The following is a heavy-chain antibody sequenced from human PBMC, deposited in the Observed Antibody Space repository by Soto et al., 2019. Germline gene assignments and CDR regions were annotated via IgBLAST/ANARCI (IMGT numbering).Heavy chain of an antibody. J-gene: IGHJ4*02. D-gene: IGHD6-13*01. CDR2: IWYDGSNK. CDR3: ARGIAAASGPN. CDR1: GFTFSSYG. V-gene: IGHV3-33*01. Sequence: QVQLVESGGGVVQPGRSLRLSCAASGFTFSSYGMHWVRQAPGKGLEWVAAIWYDGSNKYYADSVKGRFTISRDNSKNTLYLQMNSLRAEDTAVYYCARGIAAASGPNWGQGTLVTVSS.